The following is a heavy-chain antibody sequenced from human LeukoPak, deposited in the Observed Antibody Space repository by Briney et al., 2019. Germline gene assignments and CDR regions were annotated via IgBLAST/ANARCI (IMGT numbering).Heavy chain of an antibody. V-gene: IGHV4-39*01. CDR3: AGLVGRYSSGLYYYYFDY. CDR1: GGSISSSSYY. CDR2: IYYSGST. Sequence: SETLSLTCTVSGGSISSSSYYWGWIRQPPGKGLEWIGSIYYSGSTYYNPSLKSRVTISVDTSKNQFSLKLSSVTAADAAVYYCAGLVGRYSSGLYYYYFDYWGQGTLVTVSS. J-gene: IGHJ4*02. D-gene: IGHD3-22*01.